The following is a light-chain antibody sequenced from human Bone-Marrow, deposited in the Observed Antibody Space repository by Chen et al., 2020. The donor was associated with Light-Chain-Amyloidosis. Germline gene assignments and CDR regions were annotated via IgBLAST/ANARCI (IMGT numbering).Light chain of an antibody. CDR3: QSSYSDNHV. J-gene: IGLJ2*01. Sequence: NFMLTQPHSVSESPGSTVTMSCTRSSGSIAGNYVQWYQQRPGSAPTIVIYEDKHRPSGVPDRFSGSIDSASYSASLTISGLKTEDEADYFCQSSYSDNHVFGGGTTLIVL. V-gene: IGLV6-57*03. CDR1: SGSIAGNY. CDR2: EDK.